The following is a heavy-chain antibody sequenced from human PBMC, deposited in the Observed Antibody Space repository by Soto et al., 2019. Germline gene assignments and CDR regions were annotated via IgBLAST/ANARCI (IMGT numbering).Heavy chain of an antibody. J-gene: IGHJ6*02. CDR3: AGFWSGYYTGYYYYYGMDV. Sequence: SETLSLTCTVSGGSISSSSYYWGWIRQPPGKGLEWIGSIYYSGSTHYNPSLKSRVTISVDTSKNQFSLKLSSVTAADTAVYYCAGFWSGYYTGYYYYYGMDVWGQGTTVTVSS. CDR1: GGSISSSSYY. V-gene: IGHV4-39*01. D-gene: IGHD3-3*01. CDR2: IYYSGST.